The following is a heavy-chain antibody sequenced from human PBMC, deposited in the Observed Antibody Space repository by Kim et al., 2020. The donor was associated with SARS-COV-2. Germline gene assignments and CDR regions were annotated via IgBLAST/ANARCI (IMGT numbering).Heavy chain of an antibody. D-gene: IGHD2-15*01. Sequence: GGSLRLSCAASGFTFSNAWMSWVRQAPGKGLEWVGRIKSKTDGGTTDYAAPVKGRFTISRDDSKNTLYLQMNSLKTEDTAVYYCTTDHSTIVVVVAATDWDYWGQGTLVTVSS. CDR3: TTDHSTIVVVVAATDWDY. CDR1: GFTFSNAW. V-gene: IGHV3-15*01. CDR2: IKSKTDGGTT. J-gene: IGHJ4*02.